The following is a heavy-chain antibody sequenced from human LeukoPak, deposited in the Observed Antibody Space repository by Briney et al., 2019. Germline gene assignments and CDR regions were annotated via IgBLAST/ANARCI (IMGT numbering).Heavy chain of an antibody. V-gene: IGHV5-10-1*01. Sequence: GESLKISCKGSGYSFTSYWISWVRQMPGKGLEWMGRIDPSDSYTNYSPSFQGHVTISADKSISTAYLQRSSLKASDTAMYYCARLGRELYQPPYYWGQGTLITVSS. D-gene: IGHD2-8*01. CDR2: IDPSDSYT. CDR1: GYSFTSYW. J-gene: IGHJ4*02. CDR3: ARLGRELYQPPYY.